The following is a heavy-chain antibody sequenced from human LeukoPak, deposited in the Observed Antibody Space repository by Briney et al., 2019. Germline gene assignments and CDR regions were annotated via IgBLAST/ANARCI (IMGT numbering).Heavy chain of an antibody. V-gene: IGHV4-59*01. CDR3: ATARIKLPSSPFDY. D-gene: IGHD2-15*01. CDR1: GGSISSYY. J-gene: IGHJ4*02. Sequence: SETLSLTCTVSGGSISSYYWSWIRQPPGKGLELIGYIYYSGSTSYNPSLKSRVTMSVDTSENQVSLKLTSVTAADTAVYYCATARIKLPSSPFDYWGQGALVTVSS. CDR2: IYYSGST.